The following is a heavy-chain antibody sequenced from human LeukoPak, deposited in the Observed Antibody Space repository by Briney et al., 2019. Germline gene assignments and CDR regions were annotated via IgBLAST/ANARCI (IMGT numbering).Heavy chain of an antibody. CDR3: ARGLGRQQLVSPFDY. D-gene: IGHD6-13*01. J-gene: IGHJ4*02. CDR1: GYSISSGYY. CDR2: IYHSGTI. V-gene: IGHV4-38-2*02. Sequence: SETLSCTGTVSGYSISSGYYWGWIRQPPGKGLEWLASIYHSGTIYYNPSLKSRVTISVDTSKNQFSLKLTSVTAADTAVYYCARGLGRQQLVSPFDYWGQGTLVTVSS.